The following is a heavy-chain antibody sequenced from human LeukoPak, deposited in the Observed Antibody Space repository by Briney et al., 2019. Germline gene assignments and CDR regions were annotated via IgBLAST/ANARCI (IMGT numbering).Heavy chain of an antibody. CDR3: AVVLATIKPY. CDR1: GGSISSSSYY. V-gene: IGHV4-39*01. Sequence: PSETLSLTCTVSGGSISSSSYYWGWIRQPPGKGLEWIGSIYYSGSTYYNPSLKSRVTISVDTSKNQFSLKLNSVTAADTAVYYCAVVLATIKPYWGQGTLVTVSS. CDR2: IYYSGST. D-gene: IGHD5-24*01. J-gene: IGHJ4*02.